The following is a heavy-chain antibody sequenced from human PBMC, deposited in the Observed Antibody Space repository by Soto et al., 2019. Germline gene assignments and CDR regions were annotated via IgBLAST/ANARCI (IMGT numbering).Heavy chain of an antibody. CDR2: VYHTVTT. D-gene: IGHD3-22*01. V-gene: IGHV4-31*02. Sequence: SETLSLTCVVSGGPVSGDDLYWSWIRHLPGKGLEWIANVYHTVTTYYNPSLKSRVSMSVDTSQNQFSLILASVTAADTAVYYCARALVTDYNSRDYHYYFAMDVWGQGTSVTVS. J-gene: IGHJ6*02. CDR3: ARALVTDYNSRDYHYYFAMDV. CDR1: GGPVSGDDLY.